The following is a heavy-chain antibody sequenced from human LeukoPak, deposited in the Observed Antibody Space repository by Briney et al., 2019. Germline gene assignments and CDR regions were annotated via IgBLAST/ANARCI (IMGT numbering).Heavy chain of an antibody. CDR2: IYYSGST. Sequence: KSSETLSLTCTVSGGSISSYYWSWIRQSPGKGLEWIGYIYYSGSTNYNPSLKSRVTISVDTSKNQFSLKLSSVTAADTAVYYCARDSSGWYRWFDPWGQGTLVTVSS. CDR1: GGSISSYY. D-gene: IGHD6-19*01. V-gene: IGHV4-59*01. CDR3: ARDSSGWYRWFDP. J-gene: IGHJ5*02.